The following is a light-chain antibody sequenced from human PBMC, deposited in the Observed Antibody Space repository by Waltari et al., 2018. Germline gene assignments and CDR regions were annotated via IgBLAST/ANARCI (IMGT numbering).Light chain of an antibody. CDR2: RNN. Sequence: QSVLTQPPSASGTPGQRVTIPCSGSRSNIGSNYVFWYQQVPGTAPILLIFRNNQRPSGVADRFSGSKSGTSASLAISGLRYEDEADYYCAAWDDSLSGWVFGAGTKLTV. CDR3: AAWDDSLSGWV. CDR1: RSNIGSNY. V-gene: IGLV1-47*01. J-gene: IGLJ3*02.